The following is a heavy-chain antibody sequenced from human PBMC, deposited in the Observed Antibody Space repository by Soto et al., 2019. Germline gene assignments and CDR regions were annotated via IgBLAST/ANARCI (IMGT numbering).Heavy chain of an antibody. D-gene: IGHD5-12*01. V-gene: IGHV1-24*01. J-gene: IGHJ6*02. CDR1: GYTLTELS. CDR2: FDPEDGET. Sequence: ALVKVSCKVSGYTLTELSLHCVRQAPGKGLEWMGGFDPEDGETIYAQKFQGRVTMTEDTSTDTAYMELSSLRSEDTAVYYCATVNVDIVATIANYYGMDVWGQGTTVTVSS. CDR3: ATVNVDIVATIANYYGMDV.